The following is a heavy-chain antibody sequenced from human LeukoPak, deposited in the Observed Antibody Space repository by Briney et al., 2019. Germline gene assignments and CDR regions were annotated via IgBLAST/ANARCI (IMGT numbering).Heavy chain of an antibody. Sequence: PSETLSLTCTVSGGSISSSSYYWGWIRQPPGKGLEWIGSIYYSGSTYYNPSLKSRVTISVDTSKNQFSLKLSSVTAADTAVYYCARGYDFWSGPVDYWGQGTLVTVSS. CDR2: IYYSGST. CDR1: GGSISSSSYY. V-gene: IGHV4-39*01. J-gene: IGHJ4*02. D-gene: IGHD3-3*01. CDR3: ARGYDFWSGPVDY.